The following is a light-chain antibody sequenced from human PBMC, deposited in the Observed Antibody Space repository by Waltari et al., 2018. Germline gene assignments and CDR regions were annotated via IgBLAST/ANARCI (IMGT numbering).Light chain of an antibody. CDR1: SSDVGGHHY. V-gene: IGLV2-14*01. J-gene: IGLJ3*02. CDR2: ELS. Sequence: QSALTQPASVSGSLGQSITLPRHGPSSDVGGHHYVSWYQQHPCKAPKLMIYELSNRPSGASNRFSGSKSGNTASLTISGLQAEDEADYYCSSYTTRNIWVFGGGTQLTVL. CDR3: SSYTTRNIWV.